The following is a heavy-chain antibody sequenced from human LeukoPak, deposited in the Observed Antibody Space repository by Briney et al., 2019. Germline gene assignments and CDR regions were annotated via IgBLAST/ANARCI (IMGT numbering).Heavy chain of an antibody. V-gene: IGHV4-59*01. D-gene: IGHD6-13*01. CDR2: MFYSGST. CDR3: ARYTSSWFDS. Sequence: SETLSLTCTVSGGSISSYFWSWIRQPPGKGLEWIAYMFYSGSTNYNPSLKRRVTISVDTSKNQFSLDLSYVTAADTAVYYCARYTSSWFDSGGQGTLVTVSS. CDR1: GGSISSYF. J-gene: IGHJ5*01.